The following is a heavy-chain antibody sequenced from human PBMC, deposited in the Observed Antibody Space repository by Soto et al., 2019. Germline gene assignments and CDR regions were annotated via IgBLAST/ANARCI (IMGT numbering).Heavy chain of an antibody. Sequence: GGSLRLSCTASGFTFSSYAMGWVRQAPGKGLEWVSVISGSGAGTYHADSVKGRLTISRDNSKNTVYLQMNSLRAEDTAIYYCATLQWSPGGDFDFWGQGTLVTVSS. CDR1: GFTFSSYA. CDR2: ISGSGAGT. D-gene: IGHD3-10*01. CDR3: ATLQWSPGGDFDF. J-gene: IGHJ4*02. V-gene: IGHV3-23*01.